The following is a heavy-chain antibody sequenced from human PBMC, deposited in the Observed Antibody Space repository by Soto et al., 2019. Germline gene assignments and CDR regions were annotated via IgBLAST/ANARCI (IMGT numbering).Heavy chain of an antibody. CDR3: ARGLREVDY. CDR1: GFTFTRYW. J-gene: IGHJ4*02. Sequence: EVQLVEPGGGLVQPGGSLRLSCAASGFTFTRYWMSWVRQAPGKGLEWVANINQDGSEKYYVDSVKGRLTISRDNAKNSLYLQMNSLRAEDTAVYYCARGLREVDYWGQGTLVTVSS. CDR2: INQDGSEK. V-gene: IGHV3-7*01.